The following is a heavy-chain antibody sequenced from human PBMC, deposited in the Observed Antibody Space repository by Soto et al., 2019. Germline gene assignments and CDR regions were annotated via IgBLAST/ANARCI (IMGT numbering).Heavy chain of an antibody. Sequence: SETLSLTCSVSGYSVTSSDYYWAWIRQPPGKGLEWIGSMFYSGLTYYNPSLKSRVTLSVDTSKNQFSVRLNSVTAADTAVYYCAPLSVSLSGPYGIHVWGQGTTVPVSS. CDR1: GYSVTSSDYY. J-gene: IGHJ6*02. D-gene: IGHD2-15*01. V-gene: IGHV4-39*01. CDR2: MFYSGLT. CDR3: APLSVSLSGPYGIHV.